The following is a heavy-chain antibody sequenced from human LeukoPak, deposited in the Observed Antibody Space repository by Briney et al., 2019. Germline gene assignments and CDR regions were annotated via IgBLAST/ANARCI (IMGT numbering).Heavy chain of an antibody. J-gene: IGHJ4*02. CDR1: GFTFSKAW. D-gene: IGHD4-17*01. CDR2: IKSKTDGGTT. Sequence: GGSLRLSCAASGFTFSKAWMSWVRQAPGKGLEWVGQIKSKTDGGTTDYAAPVKGRFTISRDDSENSLYLLMNSLKTKDTAVYYCTTEDYGDYVPDYWGQGTLVTVSS. V-gene: IGHV3-15*01. CDR3: TTEDYGDYVPDY.